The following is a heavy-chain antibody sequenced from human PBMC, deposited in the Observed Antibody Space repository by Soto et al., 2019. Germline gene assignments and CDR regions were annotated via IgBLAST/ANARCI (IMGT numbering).Heavy chain of an antibody. Sequence: GGSLRLSCVASGFTFSSYGMHWVRQAPGKGLEWVAFIWYDGRNENYTDSVKGRFSISRDNSKNTLFLQMNSLRVDDTAVYYCARGTATDGLDSWGQGTLVTVS. V-gene: IGHV3-33*01. CDR1: GFTFSSYG. CDR3: ARGTATDGLDS. D-gene: IGHD2-21*02. J-gene: IGHJ5*01. CDR2: IWYDGRNE.